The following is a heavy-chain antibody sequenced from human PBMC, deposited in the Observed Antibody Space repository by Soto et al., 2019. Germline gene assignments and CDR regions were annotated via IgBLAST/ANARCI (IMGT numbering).Heavy chain of an antibody. D-gene: IGHD2-21*02. Sequence: QVQLQESGPGLVKPSQTLSLTCTVSGGSISSGGYYWSWIRQHPGKGLEWIGYIYYSGSTYYNPSLKSRVTISLDTSKNKFSLKLSSVTAADTAVYYCARFCGGDCHNGMDVWGQGPTVTVSS. CDR1: GGSISSGGYY. J-gene: IGHJ6*02. CDR2: IYYSGST. CDR3: ARFCGGDCHNGMDV. V-gene: IGHV4-31*03.